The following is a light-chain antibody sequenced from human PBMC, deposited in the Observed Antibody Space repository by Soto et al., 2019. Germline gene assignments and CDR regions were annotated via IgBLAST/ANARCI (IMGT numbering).Light chain of an antibody. CDR2: KAS. CDR3: QRYNSYSWA. Sequence: DIQMTQSPSTLSASVGDRVTITCRASQSISTWLAWYQQRAGKAPKLLIYKASNLESGVPSRFSGSGSGTDFTLTISSLQPDDFATYYCQRYNSYSWAFGQGTKV. CDR1: QSISTW. V-gene: IGKV1-5*03. J-gene: IGKJ1*01.